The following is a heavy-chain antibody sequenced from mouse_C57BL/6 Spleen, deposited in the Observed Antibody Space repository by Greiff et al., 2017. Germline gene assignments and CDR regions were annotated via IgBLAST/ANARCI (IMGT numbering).Heavy chain of an antibody. Sequence: QVQLQQPGAELVKPGASVKLSCKASGYTFTSYWMHWVKQRPGQGLEWIGMIHPNSGSTNYNEKFKSKATLTVDKSSSTAYMQLSSLTSEDSAVYYCARKTAQATWFFAYWGKGSLVTVAA. CDR3: ARKTAQATWFFAY. CDR2: IHPNSGST. V-gene: IGHV1-64*01. J-gene: IGHJ3*01. CDR1: GYTFTSYW. D-gene: IGHD3-2*02.